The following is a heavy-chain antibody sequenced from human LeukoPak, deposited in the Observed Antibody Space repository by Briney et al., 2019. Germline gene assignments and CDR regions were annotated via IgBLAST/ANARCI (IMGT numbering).Heavy chain of an antibody. CDR2: ISSSSSTI. V-gene: IGHV3-48*01. CDR1: GFTFSSYS. Sequence: GGSLRLSCAASGFTFSSYSMNWVRQAPGKGLEWVSYISSSSSTIYYADSVKGRFTISRDNAKNSLYLQMNSLRAEDTAVYYCARWDYSSGWYGVDYWGQGTLVTVSS. D-gene: IGHD6-19*01. CDR3: ARWDYSSGWYGVDY. J-gene: IGHJ4*02.